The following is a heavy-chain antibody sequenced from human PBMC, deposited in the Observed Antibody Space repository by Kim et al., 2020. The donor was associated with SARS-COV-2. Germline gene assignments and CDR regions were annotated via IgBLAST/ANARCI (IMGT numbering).Heavy chain of an antibody. CDR2: INPNSGGT. J-gene: IGHJ6*02. V-gene: IGHV1-2*06. CDR3: ARAAARFRYYGMDV. Sequence: ASVKVSCKASGYTFTGYYMHWVRQAPGQGLEWMGRINPNSGGTNYAQKFQGRVTMTRDTSISTAYMELSRLRSDDTAVYYCARAAARFRYYGMDVWGQGTTVTVSS. CDR1: GYTFTGYY. D-gene: IGHD6-13*01.